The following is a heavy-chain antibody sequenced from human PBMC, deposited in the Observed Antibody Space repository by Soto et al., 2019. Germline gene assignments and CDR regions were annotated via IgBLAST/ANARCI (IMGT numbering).Heavy chain of an antibody. V-gene: IGHV4-61*01. J-gene: IGHJ6*03. CDR1: GGSVIRDTHY. CDR2: IYSSLST. Sequence: PSMTLSLTCTVSGGSVIRDTHYWSWIRAPPGKRLEWIGFIYSSLSTNYNPSLKSRATMSVDTSKNQSSLKLGSVFVADTAVYHWASFVRPCGGPMCYPGADVWAKGPRLTVS. CDR3: ASFVRPCGGPMCYPGADV. D-gene: IGHD2-21*01.